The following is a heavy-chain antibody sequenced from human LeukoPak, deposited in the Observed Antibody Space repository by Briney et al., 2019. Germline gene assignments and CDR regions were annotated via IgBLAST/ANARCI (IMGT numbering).Heavy chain of an antibody. V-gene: IGHV1-69*04. D-gene: IGHD2-21*01. CDR1: GGTFSSYT. CDR2: IIPILGIA. Sequence: SVKVSCKASGGTFSSYTISWVRQAPGQGLEWMGRIIPILGIANYAQKFQGRVMITADKSTSTAYMELSSLRSEDTAVYYCARDRCGGDCSDYYFDYWGQGTLVTVSS. CDR3: ARDRCGGDCSDYYFDY. J-gene: IGHJ4*02.